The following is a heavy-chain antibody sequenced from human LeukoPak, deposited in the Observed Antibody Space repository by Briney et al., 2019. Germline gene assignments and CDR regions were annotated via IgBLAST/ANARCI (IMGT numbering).Heavy chain of an antibody. CDR2: ISGGADST. V-gene: IGHV3-23*01. CDR3: AKDNGDYGNDY. D-gene: IGHD4-17*01. J-gene: IGHJ4*02. Sequence: PGGSLRLSCAASGFSFSSCAMGWVRQAPGKGPDWVSSISGGADSTYYADSVKGRFTISRDNSKNTLYLQINSLRVEDTAIYYCAKDNGDYGNDYWGQGTLVTVSS. CDR1: GFSFSSCA.